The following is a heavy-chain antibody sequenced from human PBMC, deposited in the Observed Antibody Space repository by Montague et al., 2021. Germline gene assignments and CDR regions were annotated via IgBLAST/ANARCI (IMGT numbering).Heavy chain of an antibody. Sequence: SETLSLTCTVSGGYISSYSWSWIRQPPGKGLEWIGYIYYSGSTNYNPSLKSRVTISVDTSKNQFSLKLSSVTAAETAVYYCARGTIYYGDHCFDYWGQGTLVTVSS. V-gene: IGHV4-59*13. J-gene: IGHJ4*02. CDR3: ARGTIYYGDHCFDY. D-gene: IGHD4-17*01. CDR1: GGYISSYS. CDR2: IYYSGST.